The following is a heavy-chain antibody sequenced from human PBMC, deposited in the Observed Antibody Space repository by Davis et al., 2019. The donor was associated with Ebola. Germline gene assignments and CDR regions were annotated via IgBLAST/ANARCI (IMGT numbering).Heavy chain of an antibody. V-gene: IGHV4-39*07. CDR3: ARGGRNTMVRGVIYWFDP. J-gene: IGHJ5*02. Sequence: PSETLSLTCTVSGGSISSSNYYWGWIRRPPGKGLEWIGSIYYSGSTYYNPSLKSRVTISVDTSKNQFSLKLSSVTAADTAVYYCARGGRNTMVRGVIYWFDPWGQGTLVTVSS. CDR1: GGSISSSNYY. D-gene: IGHD3-10*01. CDR2: IYYSGST.